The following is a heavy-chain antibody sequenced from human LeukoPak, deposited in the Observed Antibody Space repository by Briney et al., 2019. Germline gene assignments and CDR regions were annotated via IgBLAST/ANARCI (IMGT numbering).Heavy chain of an antibody. CDR1: GYTFTGYY. D-gene: IGHD6-19*01. J-gene: IGHJ5*02. Sequence: ASVKVSCKASGYTFTGYYMHWVRQAPGQGLEWMGWINPNSGGTNYAQKFQGRVTMTRDTSISTAYMELSRLRSDDTAVYYCARDLCLGSSGCGWFDPWGQGTLVTVSS. V-gene: IGHV1-2*02. CDR3: ARDLCLGSSGCGWFDP. CDR2: INPNSGGT.